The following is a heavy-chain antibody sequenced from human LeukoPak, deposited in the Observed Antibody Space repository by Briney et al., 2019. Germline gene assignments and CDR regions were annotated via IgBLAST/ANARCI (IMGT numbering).Heavy chain of an antibody. CDR3: ARGVYYYGSGRFDP. CDR2: IYYSGST. D-gene: IGHD3-10*01. Sequence: PQTLSLTCTVSGGSISSGDYYWSWIRQPPGKGLEWIGYIYYSGSTYYNPSLKSRVTISVDTSKNQFSLKLSSVTAADTAGYYCARGVYYYGSGRFDPWGQGTLVTVSS. J-gene: IGHJ5*02. CDR1: GGSISSGDYY. V-gene: IGHV4-30-4*01.